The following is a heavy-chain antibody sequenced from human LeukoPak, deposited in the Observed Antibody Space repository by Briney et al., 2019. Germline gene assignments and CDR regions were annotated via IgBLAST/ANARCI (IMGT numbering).Heavy chain of an antibody. Sequence: ASVKVSCKASGYTFTSYDINWVRQATGQGLEWMGWMNPNSDNTGYAQKFQGRVTMTRNTSISTAYMELSSLRSEDTAVYYCARVGSSSWYSRFDPWGQGTLVTVSS. CDR3: ARVGSSSWYSRFDP. V-gene: IGHV1-8*01. D-gene: IGHD6-13*01. CDR1: GYTFTSYD. J-gene: IGHJ5*02. CDR2: MNPNSDNT.